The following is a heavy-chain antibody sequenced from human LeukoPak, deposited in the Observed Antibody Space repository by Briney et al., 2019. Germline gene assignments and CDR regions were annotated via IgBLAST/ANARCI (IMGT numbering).Heavy chain of an antibody. V-gene: IGHV3-66*01. D-gene: IGHD1-26*01. J-gene: IGHJ4*02. CDR1: GFTVSSNY. CDR3: ARRSDYFDY. CDR2: IYSGGST. Sequence: GGSLRLSWAASGFTVSSNYMSWVRQAPGKGLEWVSVIYSGGSTYYADSVKGRFTISRDNSKNTLYLQMNSLRAEDTAVYYCARRSDYFDYWGQGTLVTVSS.